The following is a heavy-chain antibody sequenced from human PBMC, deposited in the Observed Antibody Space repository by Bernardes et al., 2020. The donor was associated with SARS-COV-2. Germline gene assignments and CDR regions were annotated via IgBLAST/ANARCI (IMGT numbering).Heavy chain of an antibody. V-gene: IGHV5-51*01. CDR2: IYPGDSDT. J-gene: IGHJ4*02. D-gene: IGHD3-22*01. CDR1: GYSFTSYW. CDR3: ATGGGYYDSSGYYYGFFGLFDY. Sequence: ESLKISCKGSGYSFTSYWIGWVRQMPGKGLEWMGIIYPGDSDTRYSPSFQGQVTISADKSISTAYLQWSSLKASDTAMYYCATGGGYYDSSGYYYGFFGLFDYWGQGTLVTVSS.